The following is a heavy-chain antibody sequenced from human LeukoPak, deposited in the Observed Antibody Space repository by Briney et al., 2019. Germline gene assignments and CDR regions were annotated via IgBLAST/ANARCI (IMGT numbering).Heavy chain of an antibody. CDR1: EFTPSGFV. V-gene: IGHV3-23*01. D-gene: IGHD2-15*01. CDR3: AKGGVISATHFDYYISGMDV. Sequence: TLRLSRAASEFTPSGFVMSCVREAPGKGGEWISAISGSGASTYFADSVKRRFTVYKDSSERTLFLHMNNLRAEDTATYYCAKGGVISATHFDYYISGMDVWGQGTTVTVSS. J-gene: IGHJ6*01. CDR2: ISGSGAST.